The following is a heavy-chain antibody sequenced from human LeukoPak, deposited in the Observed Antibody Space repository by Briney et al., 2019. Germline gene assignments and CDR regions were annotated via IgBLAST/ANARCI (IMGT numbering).Heavy chain of an antibody. J-gene: IGHJ4*02. D-gene: IGHD3-22*01. CDR1: GFTFSSYW. CDR2: IKQDGSEK. CDR3: ARTRITMIVGLASRFDY. Sequence: RGSLRLSCAASGFTFSSYWMSWVRQAPGKGLEWVANIKQDGSEKYYVDSVKGRFTISRDNAKNSLYLQMNSLRAEDTAVYYCARTRITMIVGLASRFDYWGQGTLVTVSS. V-gene: IGHV3-7*01.